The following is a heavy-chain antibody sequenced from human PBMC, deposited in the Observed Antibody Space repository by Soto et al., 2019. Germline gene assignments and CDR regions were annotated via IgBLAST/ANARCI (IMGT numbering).Heavy chain of an antibody. CDR1: EFTFSSSA. CDR2: ISGSGDTS. V-gene: IGHV3-23*01. Sequence: EVQLLESGGGLVPPGGSLSLSCADSEFTFSSSAMSWVRQAPGKGLEWVSAISGSGDTSYYADSVKGRFTISRDNSKNTLYLLMNSPRAEDTAIYYCAKDDNTNYWGREIDFWGQGTLVTVSS. CDR3: AKDDNTNYWGREIDF. D-gene: IGHD7-27*01. J-gene: IGHJ4*02.